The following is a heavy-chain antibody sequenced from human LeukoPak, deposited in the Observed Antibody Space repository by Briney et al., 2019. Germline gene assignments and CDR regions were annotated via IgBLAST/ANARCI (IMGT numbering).Heavy chain of an antibody. CDR1: GYTFTGYY. D-gene: IGHD6-13*01. CDR3: ARDWVAAGGDYMDV. J-gene: IGHJ6*03. CDR2: INPNSGDT. Sequence: ASVKVSCKASGYTFTGYYMHWVRQAPGQGLEWMGWINPNSGDTNYAQKFQGRVTMTRDTSINTAYMELNSLRADDTAIYYCARDWVAAGGDYMDVWGKGTTVTISS. V-gene: IGHV1-2*02.